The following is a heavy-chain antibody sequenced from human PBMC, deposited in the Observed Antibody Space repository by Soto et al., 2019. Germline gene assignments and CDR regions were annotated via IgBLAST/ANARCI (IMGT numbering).Heavy chain of an antibody. CDR1: GFTFNDYA. CDR2: ISRTGDST. V-gene: IGHV3-23*01. CDR3: ARTYYYGSGTYPRFDP. Sequence: EVQVLESGGGVVQPGGSLRLSCAASGFTFNDYAMSWVRQAPGKGLEWVSLISRTGDSTYFADSVKGRFTISRDNSKNTLYLQMNSLRAEDTAVYYCARTYYYGSGTYPRFDPWGQGTLVTVSS. J-gene: IGHJ5*02. D-gene: IGHD3-10*01.